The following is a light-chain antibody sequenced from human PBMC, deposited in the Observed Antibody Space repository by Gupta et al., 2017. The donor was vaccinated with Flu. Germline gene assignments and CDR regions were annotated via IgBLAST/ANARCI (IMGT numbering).Light chain of an antibody. CDR2: SAS. Sequence: EIVLTQSPGTLSLSPGERATLSCRASQSVSSSYLAWFQQKPGQAPRLIIYSASNRATGIPDRFSGSGFGTDFTLSISRREPEDFAVYYCQQYTGSTPWTFGQGTKVEI. J-gene: IGKJ1*01. CDR1: QSVSSSY. CDR3: QQYTGSTPWT. V-gene: IGKV3-20*01.